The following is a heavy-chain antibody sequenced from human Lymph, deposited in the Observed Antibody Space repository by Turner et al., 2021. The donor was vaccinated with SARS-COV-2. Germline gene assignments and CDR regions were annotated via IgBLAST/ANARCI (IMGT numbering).Heavy chain of an antibody. Sequence: EVQLVESGGGLIQPGGSLRLSCAASGFTVSSNYMTWVRQAPGKGLEWVSLIYSGGSTYYADSVKGRFTISRDNSKNTLYLQMNSLRADDTAMYYCARVLPYGDYFDYWGQGTLVTVSS. CDR2: IYSGGST. D-gene: IGHD4-17*01. V-gene: IGHV3-53*01. J-gene: IGHJ4*02. CDR1: GFTVSSNY. CDR3: ARVLPYGDYFDY.